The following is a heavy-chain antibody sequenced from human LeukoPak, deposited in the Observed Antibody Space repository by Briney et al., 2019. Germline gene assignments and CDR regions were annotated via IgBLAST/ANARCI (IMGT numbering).Heavy chain of an antibody. J-gene: IGHJ4*02. D-gene: IGHD4-23*01. V-gene: IGHV4-61*01. CDR3: ARSGGGPTIDY. CDR2: IYYSGST. CDR1: GGSVGSGTFY. Sequence: TSETLSLTCTVSGGSVGSGTFYWSWIRQPPGKGLEWIGDIYYSGSTNYNPSLKSRVTISVDMSTNQFSLKLSSVTAADTAVYYCARSGGGPTIDYWGQGTLVTVSS.